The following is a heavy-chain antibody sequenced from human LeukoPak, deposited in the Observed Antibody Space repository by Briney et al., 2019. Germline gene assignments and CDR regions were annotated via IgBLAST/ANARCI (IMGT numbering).Heavy chain of an antibody. CDR1: GGSISSYY. CDR3: AREELKITMIVVVYDAFDI. D-gene: IGHD3-22*01. Sequence: SETLSLTCTVSGGSISSYYWSWIRQPPGKGLEWIGYIYYSGSTYYKPSLKSRVTISVDTSKNQFSLKLSSVTAADTAVYYCAREELKITMIVVVYDAFDIWGQGTMVTVSS. V-gene: IGHV4-59*12. CDR2: IYYSGST. J-gene: IGHJ3*02.